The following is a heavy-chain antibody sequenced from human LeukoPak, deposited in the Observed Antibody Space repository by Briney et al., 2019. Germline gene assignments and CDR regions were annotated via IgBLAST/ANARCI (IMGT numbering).Heavy chain of an antibody. V-gene: IGHV3-7*01. CDR1: GFTFSSYW. D-gene: IGHD3-22*01. CDR3: ARGGSSYYTIIDY. Sequence: GGSLRLSCAASGFTFSSYWMSWVRQAPGKGLEWVANIKQDGSEKYYVDSVKGRFTISRDNAKNSLYLQMNSLRAEDTAVYYCARGGSSYYTIIDYWGQGTLVTVSS. J-gene: IGHJ4*02. CDR2: IKQDGSEK.